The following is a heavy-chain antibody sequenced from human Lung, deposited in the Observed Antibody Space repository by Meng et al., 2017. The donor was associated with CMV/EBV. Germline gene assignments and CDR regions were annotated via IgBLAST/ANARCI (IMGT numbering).Heavy chain of an antibody. Sequence: QVVEAWGGLVQPVESPRLSCVASGFSFRSYWMHWVRQSPGKGLVWVARINSGGTTTTYADSVKGRFTISRDNATNTLYLQMNSLRGEDTAVYYCARDVMGWFDPWGQGALVTVSS. CDR1: GFSFRSYW. J-gene: IGHJ5*02. CDR3: ARDVMGWFDP. V-gene: IGHV3-74*01. CDR2: INSGGTTT. D-gene: IGHD2-8*01.